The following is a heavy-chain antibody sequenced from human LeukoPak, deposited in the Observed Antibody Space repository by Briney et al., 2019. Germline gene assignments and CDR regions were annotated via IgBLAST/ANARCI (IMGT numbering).Heavy chain of an antibody. D-gene: IGHD3-9*01. Sequence: ASVKVSCKASGYTFTSYDINWVRQATGQGPEWMGWMNPNSGNTGYAQKFQGRVTMTRNTSISTAYMELSSLRSEDTAVYYCATDILTGSDAFDIWGQGTMVTVSS. V-gene: IGHV1-8*01. J-gene: IGHJ3*02. CDR2: MNPNSGNT. CDR1: GYTFTSYD. CDR3: ATDILTGSDAFDI.